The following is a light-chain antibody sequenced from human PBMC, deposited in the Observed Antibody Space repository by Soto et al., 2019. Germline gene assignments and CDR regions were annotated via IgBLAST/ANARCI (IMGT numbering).Light chain of an antibody. CDR1: QSVSSTY. CDR2: GAS. V-gene: IGKV3-20*01. CDR3: QQYGGSPPIT. Sequence: EIVLTQSPGTLSLSPGERATLSCRASQSVSSTYLVWYQQKPGQAPRLLIYGASTRATGISDRFSGSGSGTDFTLTISRLEPQDSAVYYCQQYGGSPPITFGQGTRLEMK. J-gene: IGKJ5*01.